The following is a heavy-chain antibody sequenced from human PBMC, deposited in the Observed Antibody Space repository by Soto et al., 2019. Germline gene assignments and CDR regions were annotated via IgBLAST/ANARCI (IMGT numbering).Heavy chain of an antibody. V-gene: IGHV3-11*01. CDR1: GFTFSEYY. CDR3: ARDRSCYGVIDY. Sequence: GGSLRLSCAASGFTFSEYYMNWIRQAPGKGLEWVSYISSTGSNIYYADSVKGRFTISRDNAKNSLYLQMNSLRAEDTAVYYCARDRSCYGVIDYWGQGT. J-gene: IGHJ4*02. CDR2: ISSTGSNI. D-gene: IGHD2-15*01.